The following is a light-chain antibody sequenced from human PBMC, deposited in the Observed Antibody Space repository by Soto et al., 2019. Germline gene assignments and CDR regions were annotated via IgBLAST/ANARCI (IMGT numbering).Light chain of an antibody. CDR1: QSVNKY. CDR2: GAS. V-gene: IGKV3-20*01. J-gene: IGKJ5*01. CDR3: QQYGSLPIT. Sequence: EIVLTQSPATLSLSPGERATLSCMASQSVNKYLAWYRQKPGQPPRLLIYGASNRATGIPDRFSGSGSGTDFTLNISRLEPEDFAVYYCQQYGSLPITFGQGTRLEI.